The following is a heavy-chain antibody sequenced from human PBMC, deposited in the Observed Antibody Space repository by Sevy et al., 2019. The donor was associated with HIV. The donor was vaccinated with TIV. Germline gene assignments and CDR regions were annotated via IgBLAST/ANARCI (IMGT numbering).Heavy chain of an antibody. D-gene: IGHD6-13*01. Sequence: SETLSLTCTVSDGSISSGDYYWSWIRQPPGKGLEWIGYIYYSGSTYYNPSLKSRVTISVDTSKNQFSLKLSSVTAADTAVYYCARGEDSSSPYGMDVWGQGTTVTVSS. CDR2: IYYSGST. CDR3: ARGEDSSSPYGMDV. V-gene: IGHV4-30-4*01. CDR1: DGSISSGDYY. J-gene: IGHJ6*02.